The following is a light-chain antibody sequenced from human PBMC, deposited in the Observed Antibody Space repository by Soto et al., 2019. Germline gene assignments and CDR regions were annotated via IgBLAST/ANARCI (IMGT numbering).Light chain of an antibody. V-gene: IGKV3-15*01. CDR1: QSVSIN. Sequence: ELVMTQSPATLSVSPGESATLSCRASQSVSINLAWYQQKPGQAPRLLIYAASTRATGIPARFRGSGSGTGFILSISSLQSEDFAVYYCQQYNPWPRTFGQGTRVEL. J-gene: IGKJ1*01. CDR2: AAS. CDR3: QQYNPWPRT.